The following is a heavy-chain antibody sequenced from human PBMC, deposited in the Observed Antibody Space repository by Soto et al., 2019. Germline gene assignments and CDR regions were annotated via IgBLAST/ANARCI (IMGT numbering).Heavy chain of an antibody. V-gene: IGHV1-69*08. CDR3: ARSQGSSTSLEIYYYYYYGMDV. CDR1: GGTFSSYT. CDR2: IIPIPGTA. D-gene: IGHD2-2*01. J-gene: IGHJ6*02. Sequence: ASVRVSCKASGGTFSSYTISWVRQAPGQGLEWMGRIIPIPGTANYAQKFQGRVTITADKSTSTAYMELSSLRSEDTAVYYCARSQGSSTSLEIYYYYYYGMDVWGQGTTVTVSS.